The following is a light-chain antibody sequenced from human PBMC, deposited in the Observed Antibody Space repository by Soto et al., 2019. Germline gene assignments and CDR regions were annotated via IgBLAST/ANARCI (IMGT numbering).Light chain of an antibody. Sequence: ESVLTQSPGTLSLSPGERATLSCRASQSVSSNYLAWYQQKPGQAPRLLIYGASTRATGNPDRFSGSGSGTDFTLTISRLEPEDFAVYSCHQYGSPPPWTFGQGTKVDIK. CDR1: QSVSSNY. CDR3: HQYGSPPPWT. V-gene: IGKV3-20*01. CDR2: GAS. J-gene: IGKJ1*01.